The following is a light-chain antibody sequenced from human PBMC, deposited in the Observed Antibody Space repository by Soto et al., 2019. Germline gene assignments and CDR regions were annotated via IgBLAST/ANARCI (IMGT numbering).Light chain of an antibody. J-gene: IGKJ5*01. Sequence: EVVLTQSPGTLSLSPGERATLSCRAGQSVSSYYVAWDQQKPGKAPRLLRDSASSRATFSPDMFSGSGSVTYFTLTSDGLEPEDFVVYYCQQYGYAPITFGQGTRLEIK. CDR3: QQYGYAPIT. V-gene: IGKV3-20*01. CDR2: SAS. CDR1: QSVSSYY.